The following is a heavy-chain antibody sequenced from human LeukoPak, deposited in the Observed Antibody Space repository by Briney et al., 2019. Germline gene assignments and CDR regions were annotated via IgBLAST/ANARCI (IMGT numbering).Heavy chain of an antibody. CDR2: ISGSGGST. J-gene: IGHJ4*02. Sequence: GGSLRLSCAASGFTFSSYAMSWVRQAPGKGLEWVSAISGSGGSTYYADSVKGRFTISRDNSKNTLYLQMNSLRAEDTAVYYCAKVRLRYFDWLSDFDYWGQGTLVTVSS. V-gene: IGHV3-23*01. CDR1: GFTFSSYA. D-gene: IGHD3-9*01. CDR3: AKVRLRYFDWLSDFDY.